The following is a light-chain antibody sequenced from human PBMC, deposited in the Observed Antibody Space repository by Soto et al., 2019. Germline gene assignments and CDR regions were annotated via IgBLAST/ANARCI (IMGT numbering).Light chain of an antibody. CDR2: AAT. V-gene: IGKV1-9*01. CDR3: QHLSSHPYT. J-gene: IGKJ2*01. Sequence: DIQLTQSPSFLSASVGDRVTITCRASQDINTFLAWYQQNPGKAPKFLIYAATTLQSGVPSRFSGSGSGTEFTLTINRLQPEDFATYYCQHLSSHPYTFGQGTKLEI. CDR1: QDINTF.